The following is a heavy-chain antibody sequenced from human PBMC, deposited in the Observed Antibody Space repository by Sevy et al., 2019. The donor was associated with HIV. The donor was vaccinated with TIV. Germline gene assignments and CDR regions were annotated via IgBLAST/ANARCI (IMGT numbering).Heavy chain of an antibody. Sequence: SETLSLTCIVSAGSISSSLCYWGWIRQPPGKGLEWIATLYYTGSIYYNPSLRTRLTISADSSQNQFSLKLSSVTAADTALYFCARTQGGSTDGGDSSSYYYEGDHYFDLWGQGLLVTVSS. CDR3: ARTQGGSTDGGDSSSYYYEGDHYFDL. CDR1: AGSISSSLCY. V-gene: IGHV4-39*01. J-gene: IGHJ4*02. CDR2: LYYTGSI. D-gene: IGHD3-22*01.